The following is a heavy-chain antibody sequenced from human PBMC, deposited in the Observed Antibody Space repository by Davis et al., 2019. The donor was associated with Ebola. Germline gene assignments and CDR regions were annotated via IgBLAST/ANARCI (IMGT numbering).Heavy chain of an antibody. CDR2: ISSSGSTI. J-gene: IGHJ4*02. CDR3: ARDTTTIFGVVILQGPFDY. CDR1: GFTFSSYG. D-gene: IGHD3-3*01. V-gene: IGHV3-48*04. Sequence: PGASLRLSCAASGFTFSSYGMHWVRQAPGKGLEWVSYISSSGSTIYYADSVKGRFTISRDNAKNSLYLQMNSLRAEDTAVYYCARDTTTIFGVVILQGPFDYWGQGTLVTVSS.